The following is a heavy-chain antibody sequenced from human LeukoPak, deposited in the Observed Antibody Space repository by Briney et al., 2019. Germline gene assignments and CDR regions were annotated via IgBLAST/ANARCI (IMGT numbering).Heavy chain of an antibody. J-gene: IGHJ6*03. D-gene: IGHD2-2*01. Sequence: GGSLRLSCADSRFTFSSYTMNWVRQAPGKGLEWVSGISANAVSTYYADSVKGRFTISRGNSKNTLYLHMDRLGTENRAVYYCASMPSTEIYYFYYMDVWGKGTTVTVSS. CDR2: ISANAVST. V-gene: IGHV3-23*01. CDR3: ASMPSTEIYYFYYMDV. CDR1: RFTFSSYT.